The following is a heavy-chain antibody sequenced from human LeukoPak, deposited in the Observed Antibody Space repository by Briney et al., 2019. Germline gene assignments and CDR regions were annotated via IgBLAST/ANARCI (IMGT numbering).Heavy chain of an antibody. D-gene: IGHD4-11*01. Sequence: ASVKVSCKASGYTFTSYYMHWVRQAPGQGLEWMGIINPSGGSTSYAQKFQGRVTMTRDMSTSTVYMELSSLRSEDTAVYYCARDWVNYYAFDIWGQGTMVTVSS. CDR1: GYTFTSYY. CDR2: INPSGGST. V-gene: IGHV1-46*01. J-gene: IGHJ3*02. CDR3: ARDWVNYYAFDI.